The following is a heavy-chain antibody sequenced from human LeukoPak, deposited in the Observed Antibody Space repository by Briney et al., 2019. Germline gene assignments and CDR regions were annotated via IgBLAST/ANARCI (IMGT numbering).Heavy chain of an antibody. CDR1: GFVVSSNY. Sequence: GGSLRLSCAASGFVVSSNYMSWVRQAPGKGLEWVSVIYSGGSASYADSVKGRFTISRDNSKNTLYLQMNSLRAEDTAMYYCARDLVGATGYWGQGTLVTVSS. V-gene: IGHV3-53*01. J-gene: IGHJ4*02. CDR2: IYSGGSA. D-gene: IGHD1-26*01. CDR3: ARDLVGATGY.